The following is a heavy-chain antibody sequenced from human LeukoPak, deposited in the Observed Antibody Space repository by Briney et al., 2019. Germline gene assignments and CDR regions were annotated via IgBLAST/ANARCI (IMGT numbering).Heavy chain of an antibody. CDR2: MNPNSGNT. CDR1: GYTFTSYD. V-gene: IGHV1-8*01. J-gene: IGHJ4*02. D-gene: IGHD3-9*01. CDR3: AREASVLRYFDWLSY. Sequence: RASVKVSCKASGYTFTSYDINWVRQATGQGLEWMGWMNPNSGNTGYAQKFQGRVTMTRNASISTAYMELSSLRSEDTAVYYCAREASVLRYFDWLSYWGQGTLVTASS.